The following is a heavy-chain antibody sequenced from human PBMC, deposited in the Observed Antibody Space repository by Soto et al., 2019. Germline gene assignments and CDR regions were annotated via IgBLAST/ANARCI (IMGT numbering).Heavy chain of an antibody. D-gene: IGHD2-2*01. CDR2: ISGDGGTT. J-gene: IGHJ4*02. V-gene: IGHV3-23*01. Sequence: GGSLRLACAASGFSFNSYAMNGVRQAPGKGLEWVSIISGDGGTTSYADSVKGRFTISRDNSKNTLYLQMNSLRAEDTAVYYCAKKRVLVPAMYLFAYWGQGTLVTVSS. CDR1: GFSFNSYA. CDR3: AKKRVLVPAMYLFAY.